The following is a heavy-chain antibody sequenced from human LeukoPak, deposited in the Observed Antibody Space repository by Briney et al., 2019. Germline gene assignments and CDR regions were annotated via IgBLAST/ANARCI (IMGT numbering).Heavy chain of an antibody. CDR2: ISGSSSYI. D-gene: IGHD3-9*01. CDR1: GFTFSSYS. J-gene: IGHJ4*02. V-gene: IGHV3-21*01. CDR3: ARGADWAFDY. Sequence: GGSLRLSCAASGFTFSSYSMNWVRQAPRKGLEWVSSISGSSSYIYYADSVKGRFTISRDNAKNSLYLQMNSLRAEDTAVYYCARGADWAFDYWGQGTLVTVSS.